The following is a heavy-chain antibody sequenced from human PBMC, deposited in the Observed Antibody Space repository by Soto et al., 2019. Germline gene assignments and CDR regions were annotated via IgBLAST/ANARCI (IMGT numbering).Heavy chain of an antibody. J-gene: IGHJ4*02. D-gene: IGHD6-6*01. V-gene: IGHV2-5*02. CDR2: IYWDDDK. Sequence: QITLKESGPTLVKPTQTLTLTCTFSGFSLSTSGVGVGWIRQPPGKAPEWLALIYWDDDKRYNPSLRSRLTIPKDTSKHQVVLTMTDVDPVDTATYYCTHNTGSSADYWGQGILVTVSS. CDR1: GFSLSTSGVG. CDR3: THNTGSSADY.